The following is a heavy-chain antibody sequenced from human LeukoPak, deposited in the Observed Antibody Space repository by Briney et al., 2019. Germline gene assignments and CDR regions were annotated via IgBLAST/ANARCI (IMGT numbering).Heavy chain of an antibody. J-gene: IGHJ3*02. D-gene: IGHD3-10*01. CDR3: ARGSGIWDAFDI. CDR1: GGSISSGSYY. Sequence: SETLSLTCTVSGGSISSGSYYWGWIRQPPGKGLEWIGSIYYSGSTYYNPSLKSRVTISVDTSKNQFSLKLSSVTAADTAVYYCARGSGIWDAFDIWGQGTMVTVSS. CDR2: IYYSGST. V-gene: IGHV4-39*07.